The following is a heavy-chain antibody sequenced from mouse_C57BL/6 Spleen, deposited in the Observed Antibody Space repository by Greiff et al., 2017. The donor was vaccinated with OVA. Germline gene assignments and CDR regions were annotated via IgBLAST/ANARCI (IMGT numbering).Heavy chain of an antibody. CDR3: TKGDYGSSSWFAY. D-gene: IGHD1-1*01. CDR2: IDPEDGDT. Sequence: VQLQQSGAELVRPGASVKLSCTASGFNIKDYYMHWVKQRPEQGLEWIGRIDPEDGDTEYAPKFQGKATMTADTSSNPAYLQLSSLTSEDTAVYYCTKGDYGSSSWFAYWGQGTLVTVSA. J-gene: IGHJ3*01. V-gene: IGHV14-1*01. CDR1: GFNIKDYY.